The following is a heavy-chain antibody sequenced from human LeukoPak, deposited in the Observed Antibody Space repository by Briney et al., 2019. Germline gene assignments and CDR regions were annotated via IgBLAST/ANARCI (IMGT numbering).Heavy chain of an antibody. Sequence: SGTLSLTCAVSGGSISSSNWWSWVRQPPGKGLEWIGEIYHSGSTNYNPSLKSRVTISVDKSKNQFSLKLSSVTAADTAVYYCARAPYYYDSNGYHYALDYWGQGTLVTVSS. CDR2: IYHSGST. J-gene: IGHJ4*02. CDR3: ARAPYYYDSNGYHYALDY. D-gene: IGHD3-22*01. V-gene: IGHV4-4*02. CDR1: GGSISSSNW.